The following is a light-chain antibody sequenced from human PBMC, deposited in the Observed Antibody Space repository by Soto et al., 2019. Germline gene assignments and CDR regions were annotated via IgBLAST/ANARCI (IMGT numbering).Light chain of an antibody. V-gene: IGLV2-23*01. J-gene: IGLJ2*01. CDR3: CSYAGSSTS. CDR2: EGS. Sequence: QSVLTQPASVSGSPGQSITISCTGTSSDVGSYNLVSWYQQHPGKAPKLMIYEGSKRPSGVSNRFSGSKSGNTASLTISGLQAEDGADYYCCSYAGSSTSFGGGTQLTVL. CDR1: SSDVGSYNL.